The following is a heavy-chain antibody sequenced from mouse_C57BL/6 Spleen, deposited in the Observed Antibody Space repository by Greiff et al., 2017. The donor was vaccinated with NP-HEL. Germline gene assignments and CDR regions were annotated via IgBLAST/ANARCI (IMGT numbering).Heavy chain of an antibody. Sequence: QVQLQQPGAELVKPGASVKMSCKASGYTFTSYWITWVKQRPGQGLEWIGDIYPGSGSTNYNEKFKSKATLTVDTSSSTAYMQLSSLTSEDSAVYYCARDSSGYVYYFDYWAKAPLSQSPQ. J-gene: IGHJ2*01. CDR1: GYTFTSYW. CDR3: ARDSSGYVYYFDY. CDR2: IYPGSGST. D-gene: IGHD3-2*02. V-gene: IGHV1-55*01.